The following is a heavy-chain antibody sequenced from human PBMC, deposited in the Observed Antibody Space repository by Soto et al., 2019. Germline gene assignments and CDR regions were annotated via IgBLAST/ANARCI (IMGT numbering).Heavy chain of an antibody. CDR1: GGSFSGYY. CDR2: INHSGST. Sequence: SETLSLTCAVYGGSFSGYYWSWIRQPPGKGLEWIGEINHSGSTNYNPSLKSRVTISVDTSKNQFSLKLSSVTAADTAVYYCAIGPGNFDYWGQGTLVTVS. CDR3: AIGPGNFDY. J-gene: IGHJ4*02. V-gene: IGHV4-34*01.